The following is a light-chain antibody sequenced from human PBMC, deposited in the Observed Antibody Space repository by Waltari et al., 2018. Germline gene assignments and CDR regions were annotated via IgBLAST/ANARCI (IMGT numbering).Light chain of an antibody. Sequence: QSALTQPASVSGSPGQSITISCTGTSSDVGRYTLVSWYQPHPGKVPDLVIYEVTKRPSGVSSRFSGSKSGNTASLTIAGLQPEDEAHYYCSSYAGNDIWVFGGGTMLTVL. V-gene: IGLV2-23*02. CDR3: SSYAGNDIWV. CDR2: EVT. CDR1: SSDVGRYTL. J-gene: IGLJ3*02.